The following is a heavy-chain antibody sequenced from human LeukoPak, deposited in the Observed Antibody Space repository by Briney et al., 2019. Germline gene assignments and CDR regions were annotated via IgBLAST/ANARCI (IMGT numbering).Heavy chain of an antibody. V-gene: IGHV3-30*02. CDR3: AKDSRRWKTYYYESGSYYIDY. CDR1: GFIFSSYG. D-gene: IGHD3-10*01. J-gene: IGHJ4*02. Sequence: GGSLRLSCSASGFIFSSYGMHWVRQAPGKGLEWVAFTRYDGSNKYYADSVKGRFTISRDNSKNTLYLQVNSLRPEDTAVYYCAKDSRRWKTYYYESGSYYIDYWGQGTLVTVSS. CDR2: TRYDGSNK.